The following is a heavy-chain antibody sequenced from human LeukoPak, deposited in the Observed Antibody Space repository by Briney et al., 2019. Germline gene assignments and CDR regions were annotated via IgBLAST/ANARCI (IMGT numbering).Heavy chain of an antibody. Sequence: ASVKVSCKASGYTFTSYYMHWVRQAPGQGLEWMGIINPSGGSTSYAQKFQGRVTMTRDTSTSTVYMELSSLRAEDTAAYYCAKDWDPYSSGWPDYFDYWGQGTLVTVSS. D-gene: IGHD6-19*01. CDR3: AKDWDPYSSGWPDYFDY. J-gene: IGHJ4*02. V-gene: IGHV1-46*01. CDR2: INPSGGST. CDR1: GYTFTSYY.